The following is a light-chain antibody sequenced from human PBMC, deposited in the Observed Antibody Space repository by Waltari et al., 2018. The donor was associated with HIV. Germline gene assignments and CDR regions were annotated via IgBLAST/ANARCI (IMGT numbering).Light chain of an antibody. CDR1: QSVLYNSDNKNY. J-gene: IGKJ1*01. V-gene: IGKV4-1*01. CDR3: QQYHTSWT. CDR2: WAS. Sequence: MGLTQSPDSLAVSLGERATINCKSSQSVLYNSDNKNYLAWYQQKPGQPPNLLISWASTRESGVPDRFSGSGSGTDFTLTISSLQAEDVAIYYCQQYHTSWTFGQGTKVEIK.